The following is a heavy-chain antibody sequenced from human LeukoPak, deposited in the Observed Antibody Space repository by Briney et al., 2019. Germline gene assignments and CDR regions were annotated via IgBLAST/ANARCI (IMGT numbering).Heavy chain of an antibody. J-gene: IGHJ4*02. CDR3: ARYSGGYSIDY. CDR1: GDSIGSYY. Sequence: SETLSLTCSVSGDSIGSYYWTWIRQPPGKGLEWIGYFSYSGSTNYNPSLKSRDTMSVDTSKNQFSLNLRSVTAADTAVYYCARYSGGYSIDYWGQGTLVTVSS. V-gene: IGHV4-59*01. CDR2: FSYSGST. D-gene: IGHD1-26*01.